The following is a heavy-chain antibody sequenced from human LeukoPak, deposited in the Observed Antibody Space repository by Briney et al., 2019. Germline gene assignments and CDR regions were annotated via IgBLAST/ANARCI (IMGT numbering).Heavy chain of an antibody. D-gene: IGHD6-19*01. CDR3: AKTSAVAGNYYYYYMDV. CDR1: GFTFSSYG. Sequence: GGSLRLSCAASGFTFSSYGMSWVRQAPGKGLEWVSAISGSGGSTYYADSVKGRFTISRDNSKNTLYLQMNSLRAEDTAVYYCAKTSAVAGNYYYYYMDVWGKGTTVTVSS. CDR2: ISGSGGST. J-gene: IGHJ6*03. V-gene: IGHV3-23*01.